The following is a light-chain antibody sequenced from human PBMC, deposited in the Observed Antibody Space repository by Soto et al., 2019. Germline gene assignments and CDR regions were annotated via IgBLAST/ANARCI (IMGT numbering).Light chain of an antibody. Sequence: EIVLTQSPGTLSLSPGERATLSCRASQSISSNYLAWYQQKPGQALRLLIYGASSRATGIPDRFSGSGSGTDFTLTISRLEPEDFAVYYCQQYASSSLTFGGGTKVEIK. J-gene: IGKJ4*01. CDR1: QSISSNY. CDR3: QQYASSSLT. V-gene: IGKV3-20*01. CDR2: GAS.